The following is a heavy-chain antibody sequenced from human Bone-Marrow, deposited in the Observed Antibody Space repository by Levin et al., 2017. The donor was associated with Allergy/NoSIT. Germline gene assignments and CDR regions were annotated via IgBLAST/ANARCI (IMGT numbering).Heavy chain of an antibody. V-gene: IGHV4-39*02. CDR2: ISSSGSA. Sequence: SETLSLTCTVSGASISGDYHWAWIRQPPGKGLEWIGSISSSGSAHYNPSLMSRVTIFVDTSKTHYSLRLGSVTASDTSVYYCARVSYRVLGYWGQGTLVTVSS. CDR3: ARVSYRVLGY. J-gene: IGHJ4*02. CDR1: GASISGDYH. D-gene: IGHD3-16*02.